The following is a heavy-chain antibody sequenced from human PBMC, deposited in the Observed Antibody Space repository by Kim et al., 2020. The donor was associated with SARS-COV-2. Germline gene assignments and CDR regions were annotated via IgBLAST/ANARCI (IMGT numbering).Heavy chain of an antibody. J-gene: IGHJ6*02. Sequence: ADYVKGRFTISRDNAKNSLHLQMNSLRAEDTAVYYCARARGYYYYYAMDVWGQGTTVTVSS. CDR3: ARARGYYYYYAMDV. V-gene: IGHV3-48*03.